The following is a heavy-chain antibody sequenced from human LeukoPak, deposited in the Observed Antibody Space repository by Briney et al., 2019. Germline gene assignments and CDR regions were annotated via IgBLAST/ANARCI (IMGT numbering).Heavy chain of an antibody. CDR2: IIPIFGTA. Sequence: GASVKVSCKASGGTFISYAISWVRQAPGQGLEWMGGIIPIFGTANYAQKFQGRVTITADESTSTAYMELSSLRSEDTAVYYCARARGSYWYFDYWGQGTLVTVSS. CDR3: ARARGSYWYFDY. V-gene: IGHV1-69*13. J-gene: IGHJ4*02. CDR1: GGTFISYA. D-gene: IGHD1-26*01.